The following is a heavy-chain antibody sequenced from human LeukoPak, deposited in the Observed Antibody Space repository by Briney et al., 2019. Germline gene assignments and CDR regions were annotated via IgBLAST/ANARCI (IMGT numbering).Heavy chain of an antibody. CDR1: GGSISSSSYY. Sequence: SETLSLTCTVSGGSISSSSYYWGWIRQPPGTGLEWIGSIYYSGSTYYNPSLKSRVTISVDTSKNQFSLKLSFVTAADTAVYYCARVAAVPYNWFDPWGQGTLVTVSS. J-gene: IGHJ5*02. CDR3: ARVAAVPYNWFDP. V-gene: IGHV4-39*07. D-gene: IGHD6-13*01. CDR2: IYYSGST.